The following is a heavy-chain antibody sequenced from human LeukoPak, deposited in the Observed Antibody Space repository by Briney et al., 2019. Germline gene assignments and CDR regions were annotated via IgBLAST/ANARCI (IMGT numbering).Heavy chain of an antibody. V-gene: IGHV5-51*01. Sequence: GESLKISCKGSGYSFTSYWIGWVRQMPGKGLEWMGIIYPGDSDTRYSPSFQGQVTISADKSISTAYLQWSSLKASDTAMYYCARPTAFRSKYSSSFFAYGGKGPLVTVPS. D-gene: IGHD6-13*01. CDR2: IYPGDSDT. J-gene: IGHJ4*02. CDR3: ARPTAFRSKYSSSFFAY. CDR1: GYSFTSYW.